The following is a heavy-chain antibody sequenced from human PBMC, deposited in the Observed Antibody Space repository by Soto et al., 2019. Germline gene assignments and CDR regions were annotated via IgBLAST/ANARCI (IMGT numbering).Heavy chain of an antibody. CDR1: GGTFSSYA. CDR3: ARDGYNGNYEPRGVFDY. J-gene: IGHJ4*02. CDR2: IIPIFGTA. D-gene: IGHD1-7*01. V-gene: IGHV1-69*01. Sequence: QVQLVQSGAEVKKPGSSVKVSCKASGGTFSSYAISWVRQAPGQGLEWMGGIIPIFGTANYAQKFQGRVTITADEATSTAYMELSSLRSEDTAVYYCARDGYNGNYEPRGVFDYWGQGTLVTVSS.